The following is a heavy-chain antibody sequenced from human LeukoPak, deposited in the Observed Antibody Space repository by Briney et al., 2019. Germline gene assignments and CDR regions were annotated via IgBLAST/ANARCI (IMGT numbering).Heavy chain of an antibody. D-gene: IGHD6-6*01. CDR2: INHSGST. V-gene: IGHV4-34*01. CDR3: ARVPPRIAARPRGGSPPDY. J-gene: IGHJ4*02. CDR1: GGSFSGYY. Sequence: PSETLSLTCAVYGGSFSGYYWSWIRQPPGKGLEWIGEINHSGSTNYNPSLKSRVTISVDTSKNQFSLKLSSVTAADTAAYYCARVPPRIAARPRGGSPPDYWGQGTLVTVSS.